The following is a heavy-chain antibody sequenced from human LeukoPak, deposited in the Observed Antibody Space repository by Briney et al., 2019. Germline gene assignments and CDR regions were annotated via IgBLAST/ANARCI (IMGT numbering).Heavy chain of an antibody. D-gene: IGHD4-11*01. CDR3: ARGDYINPIDY. CDR1: GFTFSDYP. J-gene: IGHJ4*02. CDR2: IRSNGGST. Sequence: GGSLRLSCAASGFTFSDYPMHWVRQAPGKGLEYVSAIRSNGGSTYYANSVKGRFTISRDNSKNTVYLQMSSLRIEDMAVYYRARGDYINPIDYWGQGTLVTVSS. V-gene: IGHV3-64*01.